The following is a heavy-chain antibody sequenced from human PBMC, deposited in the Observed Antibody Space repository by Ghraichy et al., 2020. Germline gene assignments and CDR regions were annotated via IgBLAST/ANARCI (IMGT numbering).Heavy chain of an antibody. CDR2: IIPIFGTA. CDR1: GGTFSSYA. CDR3: ARDRYNWNGFFDY. D-gene: IGHD1-20*01. V-gene: IGHV1-69*06. Sequence: SVKVSCKASGGTFSSYAISWVRQAPGQGLEWMGGIIPIFGTANYAQKFQGRVTITADKSTSTAYMELSSLRSEDTAVYYCARDRYNWNGFFDYWGQGTLVTVSS. J-gene: IGHJ4*02.